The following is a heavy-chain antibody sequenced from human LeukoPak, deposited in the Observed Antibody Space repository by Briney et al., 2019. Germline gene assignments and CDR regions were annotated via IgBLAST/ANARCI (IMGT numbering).Heavy chain of an antibody. CDR3: ARDLTTVWSQYHYYMDV. D-gene: IGHD1-1*01. V-gene: IGHV3-11*01. J-gene: IGHJ6*03. CDR1: GFTFSDYY. Sequence: GGSLRLSCAASGFTFSDYYMSWIRQAPGKGLEWVSYISSSGSTIYYADSVKGRFTISRDNAKNSLYLQMNSLRAEDTAVYYCARDLTTVWSQYHYYMDVWGKGTTVTVSS. CDR2: ISSSGSTI.